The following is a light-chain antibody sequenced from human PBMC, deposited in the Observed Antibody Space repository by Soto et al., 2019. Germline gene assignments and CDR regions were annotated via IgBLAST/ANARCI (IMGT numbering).Light chain of an antibody. CDR2: GAS. CDR1: QSLSSSY. V-gene: IGKV3-20*01. CDR3: QHYGNTPPSVT. Sequence: EIVVTQSPGTLSLSPGERANLSCRASQSLSSSYLVWYQQKPDQAPRLLIYGASSRATGIPDRFSGSGSGTDLTLTISRLEPDDFAVYYCQHYGNTPPSVTFGPGNKVDIK. J-gene: IGKJ3*01.